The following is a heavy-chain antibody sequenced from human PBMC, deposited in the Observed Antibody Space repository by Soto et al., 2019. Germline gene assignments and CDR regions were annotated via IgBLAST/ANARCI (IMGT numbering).Heavy chain of an antibody. CDR3: ARLGIQLWPYDYSYGMDV. CDR1: GGSISSYY. V-gene: IGHV4-59*08. D-gene: IGHD5-18*01. Sequence: SETLSLTCTVSGGSISSYYWSWIRQPPGKGLEWIGYIYYSGSTNYNPSLKSRVTISVDTSKNQFSLKLSSVTAADTAVYYCARLGIQLWPYDYSYGMDVWGQGTTATVS. J-gene: IGHJ6*02. CDR2: IYYSGST.